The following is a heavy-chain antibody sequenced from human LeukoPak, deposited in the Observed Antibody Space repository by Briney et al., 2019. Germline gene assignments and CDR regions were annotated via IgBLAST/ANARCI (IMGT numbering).Heavy chain of an antibody. Sequence: GGSLRLSCAASGFTFSSYAMSWVRQAPGKGLEWLANIKPDDSEKYYGNSVKGRFTILRDNAKNSVYLQMNSLRAEDTGVYYCVTHEVTVITRSTFDNWGQGTLVTVS. D-gene: IGHD4-23*01. CDR2: IKPDDSEK. CDR1: GFTFSSYA. V-gene: IGHV3-7*01. J-gene: IGHJ4*02. CDR3: VTHEVTVITRSTFDN.